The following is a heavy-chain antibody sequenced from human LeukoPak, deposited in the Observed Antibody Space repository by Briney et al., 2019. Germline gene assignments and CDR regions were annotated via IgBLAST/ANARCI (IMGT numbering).Heavy chain of an antibody. CDR1: GGSINSYY. CDR2: IYYSGST. Sequence: SETLSLTCTVSGGSINSYYWSWIRQPPGKGLEWIGYIYYSGSTNYNPSLKSRVTISVDTSKNQFSLKLSSVTAADTALYHCARENGYRYDYWGQGTLVTVSS. CDR3: ARENGYRYDY. D-gene: IGHD5-18*01. V-gene: IGHV4-59*01. J-gene: IGHJ4*02.